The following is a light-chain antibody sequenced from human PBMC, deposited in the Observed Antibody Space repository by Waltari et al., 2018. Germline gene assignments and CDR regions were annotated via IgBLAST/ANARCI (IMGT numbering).Light chain of an antibody. J-gene: IGKJ4*01. CDR2: WAS. CDR1: QSVLYSPNNRNY. CDR3: QQYYPTPLT. Sequence: DIVMTQSPESLAVALGERGTINCNSSQSVLYSPNNRNYLTWYQQKPAQPPKLRIYWASIRESRVPYRFSGSGSGTDFTLTISSLKAEDVAVSYCQQYYPTPLTFGGGTKVAIK. V-gene: IGKV4-1*01.